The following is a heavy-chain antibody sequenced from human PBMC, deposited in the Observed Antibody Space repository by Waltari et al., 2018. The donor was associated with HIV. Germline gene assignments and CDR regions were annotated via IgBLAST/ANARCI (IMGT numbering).Heavy chain of an antibody. J-gene: IGHJ4*02. CDR2: ISYDGSNK. CDR1: GFTFSSYG. Sequence: QVQLVESGGGVVQPGRSLRLSCAASGFTFSSYGMHWVRQAPGKGLEWVAVISYDGSNKYYADSVKGRFTISRDNSKNTLYLQMNSLRAEDTAVYYCAKDGGVGATFDYWGQGTLVTVSS. CDR3: AKDGGVGATFDY. D-gene: IGHD1-26*01. V-gene: IGHV3-30*18.